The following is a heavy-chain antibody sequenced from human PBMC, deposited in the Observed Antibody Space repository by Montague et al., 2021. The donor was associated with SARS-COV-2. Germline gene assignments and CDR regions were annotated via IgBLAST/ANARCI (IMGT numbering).Heavy chain of an antibody. Sequence: SETLSLTCTVSGGSISSYYWSWIRQPPGKGLEWIGYIYYSGSTNYNPSLRSRVTKSVDTSKNQFSLKLSSVTAADTAVYYCARDRRFLEWPGLYYYYGMDVWGQGTTVTVSS. J-gene: IGHJ6*02. CDR2: IYYSGST. V-gene: IGHV4-59*01. CDR3: ARDRRFLEWPGLYYYYGMDV. D-gene: IGHD3-3*01. CDR1: GGSISSYY.